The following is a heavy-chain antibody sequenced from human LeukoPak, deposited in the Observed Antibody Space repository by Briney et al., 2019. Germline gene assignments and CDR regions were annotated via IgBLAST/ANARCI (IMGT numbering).Heavy chain of an antibody. V-gene: IGHV4-61*02. CDR2: IYTSGST. D-gene: IGHD3-10*01. CDR1: GGSISSGSYY. CDR3: ARDLGVDYFDY. Sequence: SETLSLTCTVSGGSISSGSYYWSWIRQPAGKGLEWIGRIYTSGSTNYNPSLKSRVTISVDTSKNQFSLKLSSVTAADTAVYYCARDLGVDYFDYWGQGTLVTVSS. J-gene: IGHJ4*02.